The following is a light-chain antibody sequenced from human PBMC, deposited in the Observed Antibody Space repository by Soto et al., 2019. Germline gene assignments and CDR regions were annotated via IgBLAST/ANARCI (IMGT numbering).Light chain of an antibody. CDR1: QSVSNNY. J-gene: IGKJ1*01. CDR3: QQYAPSPRT. V-gene: IGKV3-20*01. Sequence: EVVLTQSPGTLSLSPRERATLSCRASQSVSNNYLAWYQHKPGQAPRLLIYGASNRAPGIPDRFSGSGSGPDFTLTISRLEPEDFAVYYCQQYAPSPRTFGQGTLGEVK. CDR2: GAS.